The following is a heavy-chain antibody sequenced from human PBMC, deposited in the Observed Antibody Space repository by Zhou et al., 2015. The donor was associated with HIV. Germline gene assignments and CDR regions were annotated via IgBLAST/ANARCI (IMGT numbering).Heavy chain of an antibody. D-gene: IGHD1-14*01. J-gene: IGHJ3*01. Sequence: LVQSGTEVRKPGSSVKVSCRASGGTFSGSDISWVRQAPGQGLEWMGGITPMFDIHKYAQKFRARLTITVDKITDTAYMDLSSLTSEDTAIYFCARSSVNHDGAFDLWGQGDKHYRLF. V-gene: IGHV1-69*17. CDR2: ITPMFDIH. CDR1: GGTFSGSD. CDR3: ARSSVNHDGAFDL.